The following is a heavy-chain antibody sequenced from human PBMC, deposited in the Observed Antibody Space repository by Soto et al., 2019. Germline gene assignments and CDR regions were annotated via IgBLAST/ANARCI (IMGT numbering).Heavy chain of an antibody. Sequence: SENMSLTCTVSGGSISSYYWSWIRQPPGKGLEWIGYIYYSGSTNYNPSLKSRVTISVDTSKNQFSLKLSSVTAADTAVYYCARERWEEYSSSSYFDYWGQGTLVTVSS. D-gene: IGHD6-6*01. CDR1: GGSISSYY. CDR2: IYYSGST. J-gene: IGHJ4*02. CDR3: ARERWEEYSSSSYFDY. V-gene: IGHV4-59*01.